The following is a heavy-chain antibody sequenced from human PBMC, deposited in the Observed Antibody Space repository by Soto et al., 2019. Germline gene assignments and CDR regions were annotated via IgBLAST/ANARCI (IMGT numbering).Heavy chain of an antibody. D-gene: IGHD2-15*01. CDR3: ARGDIVVDYCMDV. V-gene: IGHV3-33*01. Sequence: QVQLVESGGGVVQPGRSLRLSCAASGFTFSSDGMHWVRQAPGKGLEWVAVIWYDGSNKYYADSVKSRFTISRDNCKNTLYLEMKSRSAEDPAVSYCARGDIVVDYCMDVGGHGTTVTVA. J-gene: IGHJ6*02. CDR2: IWYDGSNK. CDR1: GFTFSSDG.